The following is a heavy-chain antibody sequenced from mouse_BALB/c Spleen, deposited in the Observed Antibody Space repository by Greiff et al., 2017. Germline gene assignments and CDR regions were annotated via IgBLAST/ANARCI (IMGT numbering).Heavy chain of an antibody. CDR1: GFTFSSYA. D-gene: IGHD1-2*01. J-gene: IGHJ4*01. Sequence: EVQLVESGGGLGKPGGSLKLSCAASGFTFSSYAMSWVRQTPEKRLEGVAYISRGGSTYYPDSVKGRFTISRDNARNILYLQMSSLRSEDTAMYYCARGEFITTAYAMDYWGHGPSVTVSS. CDR2: ISRGGST. V-gene: IGHV5-6-5*01. CDR3: ARGEFITTAYAMDY.